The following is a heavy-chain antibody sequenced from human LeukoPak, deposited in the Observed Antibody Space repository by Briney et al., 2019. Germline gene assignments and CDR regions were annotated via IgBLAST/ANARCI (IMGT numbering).Heavy chain of an antibody. V-gene: IGHV4-4*07. CDR2: IYTSGST. J-gene: IGHJ6*03. D-gene: IGHD2-2*01. CDR3: ARAPIVVVPAAGTYYYYYMDV. CDR1: GGSISSYY. Sequence: SETLSLTCTVSGGSISSYYWSWIRQPAGKGLEWIGRIYTSGSTNYNPSLKSRVTMSVDTSKNQISLKLSSVTAADTAVYYCARAPIVVVPAAGTYYYYYMDVWGKGTTVTVSS.